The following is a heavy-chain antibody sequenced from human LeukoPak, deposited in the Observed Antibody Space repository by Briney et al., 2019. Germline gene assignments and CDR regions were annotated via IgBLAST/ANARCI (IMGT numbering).Heavy chain of an antibody. Sequence: GGSLRLSCAASGFTFSNYSINWVRQAPGKGLEWVSLISSNIITKYYADSVKGRFTISRDNAKNSVYLQMNSLRDEDTAVYFCARDRGYRYGQFDYWGQGTLVTVSS. CDR2: ISSNIITK. J-gene: IGHJ4*02. CDR1: GFTFSNYS. CDR3: ARDRGYRYGQFDY. D-gene: IGHD5-18*01. V-gene: IGHV3-48*02.